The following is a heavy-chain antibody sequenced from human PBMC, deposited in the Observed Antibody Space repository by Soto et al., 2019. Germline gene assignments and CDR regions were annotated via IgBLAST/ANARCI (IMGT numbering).Heavy chain of an antibody. Sequence: SETLSLTCTVSGASLTIGNHYWSWIRQTPGKGLEWIGYISYSAITNYNPSLKSRVAISEDMSKNQFSLKLSSVTAADTAVYYCARVRYFAPDPWGQGTLVTVSS. J-gene: IGHJ5*02. V-gene: IGHV4-61*01. D-gene: IGHD3-9*01. CDR2: ISYSAIT. CDR1: GASLTIGNHY. CDR3: ARVRYFAPDP.